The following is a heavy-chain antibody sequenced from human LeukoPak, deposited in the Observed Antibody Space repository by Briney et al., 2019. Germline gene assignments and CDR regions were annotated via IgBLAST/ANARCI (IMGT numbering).Heavy chain of an antibody. CDR2: ISAYNGNT. V-gene: IGHV1-18*04. D-gene: IGHD2-15*01. J-gene: IGHJ1*01. Sequence: ASVKVSCKAFGYTITGYYIHWVRQAPGQGLEWMGWISAYNGNTNYAQRVQGRVTMTTDTSTSTAYMELRSLRSDDTAVYYCARGDCSGGGCFLPEHLRHWGQGTRVTVSS. CDR1: GYTITGYY. CDR3: ARGDCSGGGCFLPEHLRH.